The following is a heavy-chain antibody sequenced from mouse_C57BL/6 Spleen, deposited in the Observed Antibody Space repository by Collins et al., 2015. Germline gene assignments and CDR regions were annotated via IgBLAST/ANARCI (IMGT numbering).Heavy chain of an antibody. J-gene: IGHJ4*01. Sequence: EVQLQQSGPELVKPGASVKISCKASGYTFTDYYMNWVKQSHGKSLEWIGDINPNNGGTSYNQKFKGKATLTVDKSSSTAYMELRSLTSEDSAVYYCAFYDYDVGYYYAMDYWGQGTSVTVSS. CDR1: GYTFTDYY. V-gene: IGHV1-26*01. CDR3: AFYDYDVGYYYAMDY. D-gene: IGHD2-4*01. CDR2: INPNNGGT.